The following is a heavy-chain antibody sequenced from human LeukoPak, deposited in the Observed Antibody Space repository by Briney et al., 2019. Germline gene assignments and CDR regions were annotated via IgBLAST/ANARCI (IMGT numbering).Heavy chain of an antibody. CDR2: INHSGST. D-gene: IGHD2-2*01. CDR3: ARLTSDYYYYYMDV. Sequence: SETLSLTCAVYGGSFSGYYWSWIRQPPGKGLGWIGEINHSGSTNYNPSLKSRVTISVDTSKNQFSLKLSSVTAADTAVYYCARLTSDYYYYYMDVWGKGTTVTISS. J-gene: IGHJ6*03. V-gene: IGHV4-34*01. CDR1: GGSFSGYY.